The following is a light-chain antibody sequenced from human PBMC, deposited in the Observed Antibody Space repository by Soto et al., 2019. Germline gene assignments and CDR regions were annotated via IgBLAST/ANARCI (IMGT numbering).Light chain of an antibody. Sequence: ESMLTQSPATLSLSPGERATLSCRASQSVRSYLAWYQQKPGQAPRLLIYDASNRAPGIPARFSGSGSGTDFTLAISSLEPDDFAVYYCQRRSSWPRITVGQGTRLDIK. J-gene: IGKJ5*01. CDR1: QSVRSY. CDR3: QRRSSWPRIT. CDR2: DAS. V-gene: IGKV3-11*01.